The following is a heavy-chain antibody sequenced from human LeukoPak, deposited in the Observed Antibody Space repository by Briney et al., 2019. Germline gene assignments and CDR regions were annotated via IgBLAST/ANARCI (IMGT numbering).Heavy chain of an antibody. CDR1: GFTFSSYE. V-gene: IGHV3-48*03. Sequence: GGSLRLSCAASGFTFSSYEMNWVRQDPGKGLEWVSYISSSGSTIYYADSVKGRFTISRDNAKNSLYLQMNSLRAEDTAVYYCARDGDYSSSGGFGDYWGQGTLVTVSS. CDR3: ARDGDYSSSGGFGDY. D-gene: IGHD6-13*01. CDR2: ISSSGSTI. J-gene: IGHJ4*02.